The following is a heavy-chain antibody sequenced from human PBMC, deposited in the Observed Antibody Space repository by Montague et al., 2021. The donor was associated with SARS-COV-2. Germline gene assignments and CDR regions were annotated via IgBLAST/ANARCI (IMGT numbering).Heavy chain of an antibody. CDR3: ARSLLWFGELNAFDI. CDR2: XDWDDDK. D-gene: IGHD3-10*01. Sequence: PALVKPTQTLTLTCTFSGFSLSTSGICVSWIRQPPGKALEWLAHXDWDDDKYYSTSLKTRLTISKDTSKNQVVLTMTNMDPVDTATYYCARSLLWFGELNAFDIWGQGTMVTVSS. CDR1: GFSLSTSGIC. J-gene: IGHJ3*02. V-gene: IGHV2-70*01.